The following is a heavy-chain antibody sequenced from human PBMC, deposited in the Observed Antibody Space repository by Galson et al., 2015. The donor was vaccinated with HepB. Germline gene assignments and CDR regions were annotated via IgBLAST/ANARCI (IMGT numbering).Heavy chain of an antibody. CDR3: ARDAGGYSYGYFDY. CDR1: GFTFSSYT. V-gene: IGHV3-21*01. CDR2: ISSNSRYI. D-gene: IGHD5-18*01. Sequence: SLRLSCAASGFTFSSYTMNWVRQAPGKGLEWVSSISSNSRYIYYAGSVKGRFTISRDNAKISLYLRLNSLRAEDTAVYFCARDAGGYSYGYFDYWGQGMLVAVSS. J-gene: IGHJ4*02.